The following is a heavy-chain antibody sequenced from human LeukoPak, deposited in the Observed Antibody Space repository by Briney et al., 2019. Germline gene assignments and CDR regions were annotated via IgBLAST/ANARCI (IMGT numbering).Heavy chain of an antibody. CDR3: AKGVFGVNRAFDY. D-gene: IGHD3-3*01. CDR2: ISESGSGT. J-gene: IGHJ4*02. CDR1: GFTFNTCA. V-gene: IGHV3-23*01. Sequence: PGGSLRLSCEASGFTFNTCAMSWVRQAPGKELEWVSAISESGSGTYYADSVKGRFTISRDNSKNTLYLQMNSLRVDDTALYYCAKGVFGVNRAFDYWGQGTLVTVSS.